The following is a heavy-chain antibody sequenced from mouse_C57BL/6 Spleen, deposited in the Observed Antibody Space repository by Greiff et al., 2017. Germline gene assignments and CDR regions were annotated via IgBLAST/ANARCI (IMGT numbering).Heavy chain of an antibody. CDR3: ARRGITTVVADFGD. CDR2: ISSGSSTI. J-gene: IGHJ2*01. CDR1: GFTFSDYG. D-gene: IGHD1-1*01. V-gene: IGHV5-17*01. Sequence: EVNLVESGGGLVKPGGSLKLSCAASGFTFSDYGMHWVRQAPEKGLEWVAYISSGSSTIYYADTVKGRFTISRDNATNTLFLQLTSLRTEETAMYYCARRGITTVVADFGDWGQGTTLTVSS.